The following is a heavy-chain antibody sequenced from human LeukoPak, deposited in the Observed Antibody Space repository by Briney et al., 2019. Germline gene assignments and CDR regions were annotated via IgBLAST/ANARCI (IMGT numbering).Heavy chain of an antibody. Sequence: PSETLSLTCTVSGGSISSGSYFWSWIRQPAGKELEWIGRIYTSGSTTYNPSLKSRVTVSVDTSKNQFSLMLSSVTAADTAVYYCARGKRYFASFDYWGQGTLVTVSS. CDR1: GGSISSGSYF. CDR3: ARGKRYFASFDY. CDR2: IYTSGST. V-gene: IGHV4-61*02. J-gene: IGHJ4*02. D-gene: IGHD3-9*01.